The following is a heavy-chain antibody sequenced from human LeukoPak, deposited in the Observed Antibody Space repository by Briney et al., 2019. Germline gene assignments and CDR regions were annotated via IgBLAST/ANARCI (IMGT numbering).Heavy chain of an antibody. CDR2: IWYDGSNK. Sequence: GRSLRLSCAASGFTFSSYGMHWVRQAPGKGLEWVAVIWYDGSNKYCADSVKGRFTISRDNSKNTLYLQMNSLRAEDTAVYYCARARASGRSGFDYWGQGTLVTVSS. CDR3: ARARASGRSGFDY. V-gene: IGHV3-33*01. CDR1: GFTFSSYG. J-gene: IGHJ4*02. D-gene: IGHD2-15*01.